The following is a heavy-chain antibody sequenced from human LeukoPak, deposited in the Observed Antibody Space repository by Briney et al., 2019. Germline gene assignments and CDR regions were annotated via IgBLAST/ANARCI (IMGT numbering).Heavy chain of an antibody. J-gene: IGHJ4*02. CDR2: IKEDGSTI. CDR1: GFTFSNYW. V-gene: IGHV3-7*01. D-gene: IGHD1-1*01. Sequence: GGSLRLSCEVSGFTFSNYWMSWVRLAPGKGPEWVANIKEDGSTIHYVDSVKGRFTISRDNAKNSLYLQMNSLRAEDTAVYYCARVGNWNDRGDYWGQGTLVTVSS. CDR3: ARVGNWNDRGDY.